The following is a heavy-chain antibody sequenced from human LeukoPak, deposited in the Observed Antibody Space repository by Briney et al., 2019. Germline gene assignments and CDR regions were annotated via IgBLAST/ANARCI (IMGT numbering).Heavy chain of an antibody. CDR3: TLRGSGSHYEGASVY. CDR2: IYRGGNT. V-gene: IGHV3-66*01. CDR1: GFTVTNDC. J-gene: IGHJ4*02. Sequence: GGSLRLSRAASGFTVTNDCMSWVRQAPGKGLEGVSVIYRGGNTYYADSVQGRFTISRDHSNNTLYPQMNSVRADDRAVYYCTLRGSGSHYEGASVYWGRGTLVTVSS. D-gene: IGHD3-10*01.